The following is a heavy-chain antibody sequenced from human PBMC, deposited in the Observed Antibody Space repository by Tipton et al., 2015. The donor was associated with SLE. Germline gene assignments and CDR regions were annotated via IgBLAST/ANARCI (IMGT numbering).Heavy chain of an antibody. Sequence: QSGAEVKKPGASVKVSCKVSGYIFGSYDINWVRQAAGQGLEWMGWMNPNSGDTGYAPKFQGRVTMTRDTSLKTAYMELNGLRSDDTAVYYCASGPGRDSSGYYYGGGYFDYWGQGTLVTVSS. D-gene: IGHD3-22*01. CDR3: ASGPGRDSSGYYYGGGYFDY. CDR1: GYIFGSYD. J-gene: IGHJ4*02. CDR2: MNPNSGDT. V-gene: IGHV1-8*01.